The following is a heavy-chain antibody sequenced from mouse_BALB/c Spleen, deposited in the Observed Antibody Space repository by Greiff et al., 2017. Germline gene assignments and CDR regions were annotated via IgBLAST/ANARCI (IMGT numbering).Heavy chain of an antibody. CDR2: IDPENGDT. V-gene: IGHV14-4*02. CDR1: GFNIKDYY. J-gene: IGHJ4*01. Sequence: DVQLQESGAELVRSGASVKLSCTASGFNIKDYYMHWVKQRPEQGLEWIGWIDPENGDTEYAPKFQGKATMTADTSSNTAYLQLSSLTSEDTAVYYCTLRRDYAMDYWGQGTSVTVSS. CDR3: TLRRDYAMDY.